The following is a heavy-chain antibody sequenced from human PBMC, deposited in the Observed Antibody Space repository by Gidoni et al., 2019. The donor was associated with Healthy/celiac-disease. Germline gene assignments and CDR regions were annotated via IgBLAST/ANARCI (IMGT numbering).Heavy chain of an antibody. V-gene: IGHV4-39*01. CDR1: GGSISSSSYY. CDR2: IYYSGST. D-gene: IGHD3-22*01. Sequence: QLQLQESGPGLVKPSETLSLTCPVSGGSISSSSYYWGWIRQPPGKGLEWIGSIYYSGSTYYNPSLKSRVTISVDTSKNQFSLKLSSVTAADTAVYYCARYDYYDSSGPGGVYGMDVWGQGTTVTVSS. J-gene: IGHJ6*02. CDR3: ARYDYYDSSGPGGVYGMDV.